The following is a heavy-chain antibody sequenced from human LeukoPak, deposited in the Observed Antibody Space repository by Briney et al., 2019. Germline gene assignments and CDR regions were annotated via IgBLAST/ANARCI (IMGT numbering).Heavy chain of an antibody. D-gene: IGHD4-17*01. CDR2: ISSSSSYI. CDR1: GFTFSSYS. J-gene: IGHJ3*02. CDR3: ARDVDYGDYVDAFDI. V-gene: IGHV3-21*01. Sequence: GGCLRLSCAASGFTFSSYSMNWVRQAPGKGLEWVSSISSSSSYIYYADSVKGRFTISRDNAKNSLYLQMNSLRAEDTAVYYCARDVDYGDYVDAFDIWGQGTMVTVSS.